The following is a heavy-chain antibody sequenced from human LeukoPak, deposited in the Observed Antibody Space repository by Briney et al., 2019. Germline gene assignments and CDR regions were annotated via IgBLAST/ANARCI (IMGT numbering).Heavy chain of an antibody. CDR1: GFTFSSYG. V-gene: IGHV3-23*01. J-gene: IGHJ5*02. Sequence: GGTLRLSCAASGFTFSSYGMSWVRQAPGKGLEWVSAISGSGGSTYYADSVKGRFTISRDNSKNTLYLQMNSLRAEDTAVYYCAKYYYDSSGYNWFDPWGQGTLVTVSS. D-gene: IGHD3-22*01. CDR2: ISGSGGST. CDR3: AKYYYDSSGYNWFDP.